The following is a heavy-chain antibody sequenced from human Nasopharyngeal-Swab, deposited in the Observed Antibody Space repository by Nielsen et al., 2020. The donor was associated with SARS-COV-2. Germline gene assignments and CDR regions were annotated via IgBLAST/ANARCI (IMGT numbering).Heavy chain of an antibody. Sequence: GRTLRLSCVASGFTFGNYWMHWFRQVPGKGLVWVSHINADGSSTTYADSVKGRFTISSNNAKNTLALQMDNLRAEDTAVYYCIKQIDLFDSSSGGWGQGTLVTVSS. CDR3: IKQIDLFDSSSGG. J-gene: IGHJ4*02. D-gene: IGHD2-21*01. CDR1: GFTFGNYW. V-gene: IGHV3-74*01. CDR2: INADGSST.